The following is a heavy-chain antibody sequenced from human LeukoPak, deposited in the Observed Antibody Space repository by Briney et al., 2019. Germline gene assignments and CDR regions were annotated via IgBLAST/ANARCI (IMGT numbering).Heavy chain of an antibody. J-gene: IGHJ4*02. V-gene: IGHV4-59*08. Sequence: PSETLSLTCTVSGGSISSYYWSWIRQPPGKGLEWIGYIYYSGSTNYNPSLKSRVTISVDTSKNQFSLKLSSVTAADTAVYYCARLAYCGGDCYYSDYWGQGTLVTVSS. CDR3: ARLAYCGGDCYYSDY. CDR2: IYYSGST. CDR1: GGSISSYY. D-gene: IGHD2-21*02.